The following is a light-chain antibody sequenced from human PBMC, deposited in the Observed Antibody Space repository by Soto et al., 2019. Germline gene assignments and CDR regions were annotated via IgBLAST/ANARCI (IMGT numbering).Light chain of an antibody. CDR2: DDS. V-gene: IGLV3-21*02. Sequence: SYELTQPPSVSVAPGQTARITCGGNNSGSKSVHWYQQKPGQAPVLVVYDDSDRPSGIPERFSGSNSGNTATLTISRVEAGDEADYYCQVWDSSSDHRHVVFGGGTKVTVL. CDR3: QVWDSSSDHRHVV. J-gene: IGLJ2*01. CDR1: NSGSKS.